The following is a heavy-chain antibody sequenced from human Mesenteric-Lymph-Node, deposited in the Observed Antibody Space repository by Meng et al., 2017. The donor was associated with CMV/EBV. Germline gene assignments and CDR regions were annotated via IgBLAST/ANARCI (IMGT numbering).Heavy chain of an antibody. V-gene: IGHV3-33*01. CDR1: GFTFRSFG. CDR2: IWYDGSNK. CDR3: ARDLIGGAIDY. J-gene: IGHJ4*02. D-gene: IGHD3-10*01. Sequence: LYCAASGFTFRSFGMHWVRQAPGKGLEWVAVIWYDGSNKYYADSVKGRFTISRDDSKNTLYLQMNSLRAEDTAVYYCARDLIGGAIDYWGQGTLVTVSS.